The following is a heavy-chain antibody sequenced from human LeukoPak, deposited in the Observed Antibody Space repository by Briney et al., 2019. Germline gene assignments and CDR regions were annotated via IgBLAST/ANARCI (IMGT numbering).Heavy chain of an antibody. J-gene: IGHJ3*02. V-gene: IGHV3-23*01. CDR3: AVIPDVVTATLDAFDI. D-gene: IGHD2-21*02. CDR2: ISGSGGST. Sequence: GGSLRLSCAASGFTFSSYAMSWVRQAPGKGLEWVSAISGSGGSTYYADSVKGRFTISRDNSKNTLYLQMNSLRAEDTAVYYCAVIPDVVTATLDAFDIWGQGTMVTVSS. CDR1: GFTFSSYA.